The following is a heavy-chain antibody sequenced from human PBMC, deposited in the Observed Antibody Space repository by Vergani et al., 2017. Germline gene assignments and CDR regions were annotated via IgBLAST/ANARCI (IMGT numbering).Heavy chain of an antibody. V-gene: IGHV4-34*01. CDR1: GGSFSGYY. J-gene: IGHJ6*02. CDR3: ARGTRYYGSGRYYGMDV. CDR2: INHSGST. Sequence: QVQLQQWGAGLLKPSETLSLTCAVYGGSFSGYYWSWIRQPPGKGLEWIGEINHSGSTNYNPSLKSRVTISVDTSKNQFSLWLSSVTAAETAVYYCARGTRYYGSGRYYGMDVWGQGTTVTVSS. D-gene: IGHD3-10*01.